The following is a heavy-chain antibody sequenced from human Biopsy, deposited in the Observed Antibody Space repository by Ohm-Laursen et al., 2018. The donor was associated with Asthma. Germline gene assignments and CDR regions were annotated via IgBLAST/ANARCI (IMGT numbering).Heavy chain of an antibody. Sequence: SLRLSCTASGFPFSTYAMSWARQAPGKGLEWVLSILGNGVTTYYVDSVKGRFTISRDNSKNTVDLQMRSLRAEDTAIYYCVKDTDEIRGYCTFEVWGQGTMVTVSS. CDR3: VKDTDEIRGYCTFEV. D-gene: IGHD3-22*01. J-gene: IGHJ3*01. CDR2: ILGNGVTT. CDR1: GFPFSTYA. V-gene: IGHV3-23*01.